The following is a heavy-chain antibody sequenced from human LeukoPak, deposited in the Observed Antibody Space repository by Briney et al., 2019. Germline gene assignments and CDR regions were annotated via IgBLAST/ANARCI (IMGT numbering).Heavy chain of an antibody. D-gene: IGHD6-19*01. V-gene: IGHV1-18*01. CDR2: ISAYNGNT. Sequence: ASVKDSCKASGYTFTSYGISWVRQAPGQGLEWMGWISAYNGNTNYAQKLQGRVTMTTDTSTSTAYMELRSLRSDDTAVYYCAREGSSGWYKTADAFDIWGQGTMVTVSS. J-gene: IGHJ3*02. CDR3: AREGSSGWYKTADAFDI. CDR1: GYTFTSYG.